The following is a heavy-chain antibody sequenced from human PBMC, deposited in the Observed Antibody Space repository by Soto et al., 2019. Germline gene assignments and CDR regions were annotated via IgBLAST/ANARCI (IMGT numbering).Heavy chain of an antibody. Sequence: GGSLRLSCAASGFSFNNYNMNWVRQVPGKGLEWVSYITNTGDNTYYADSVKGRFTISRDNADNSLYLQMNSLRAEDTAIYYCARDSVVVSFRPRNFDLWGRGTQVTV. J-gene: IGHJ2*01. CDR3: ARDSVVVSFRPRNFDL. CDR1: GFSFNNYN. CDR2: ITNTGDNT. V-gene: IGHV3-48*01. D-gene: IGHD3-22*01.